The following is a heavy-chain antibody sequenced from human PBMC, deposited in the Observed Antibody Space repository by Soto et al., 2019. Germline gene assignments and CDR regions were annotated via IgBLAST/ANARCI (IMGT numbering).Heavy chain of an antibody. CDR2: ISASNGNT. D-gene: IGHD3-22*01. J-gene: IGHJ5*02. CDR1: GYTFTSYG. V-gene: IGHV1-18*01. Sequence: QVKLVQSGAEVKKPGASVTVSCKASGYTFTSYGLSWVRQAPGQGLEWVGWISASNGNTNYAQKFKGRVTMTTDSSTSTAYMELWSLRSDDTAVYYCGRDRDYYDSSVPWGQGTLVTVSS. CDR3: GRDRDYYDSSVP.